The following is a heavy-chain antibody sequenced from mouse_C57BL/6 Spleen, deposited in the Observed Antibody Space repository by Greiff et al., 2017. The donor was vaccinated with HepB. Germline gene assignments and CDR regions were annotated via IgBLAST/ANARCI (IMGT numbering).Heavy chain of an antibody. CDR3: ARGGNYDEGYWYFDV. CDR1: GFTFSDYY. CDR2: INYDGSST. J-gene: IGHJ1*03. V-gene: IGHV5-16*01. Sequence: EVKLQESEGGLVQPGSSMKLSCTASGFTFSDYYMAWVRQVPEKGLEWVANINYDGSSTYYLDSLKSRFIISRDNAKNILYLQMSSLKSEDTATYYCARGGNYDEGYWYFDVWGTGTTVTVSS. D-gene: IGHD2-4*01.